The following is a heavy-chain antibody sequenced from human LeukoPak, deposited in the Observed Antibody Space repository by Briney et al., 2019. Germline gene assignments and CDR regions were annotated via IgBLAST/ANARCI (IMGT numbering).Heavy chain of an antibody. J-gene: IGHJ4*02. D-gene: IGHD2-8*01. CDR1: GGSISSSSYY. CDR2: IYYSGST. Sequence: NPSETLSLTCTVSGGSISSSSYYWGWIRQPPGKGLEWIGSIYYSGSTYYNPSLKSRVTISVDTSKNQFSLKLSSVTAADTAVYYCARGRSNGWFYWGQGTLVTVSS. V-gene: IGHV4-39*07. CDR3: ARGRSNGWFY.